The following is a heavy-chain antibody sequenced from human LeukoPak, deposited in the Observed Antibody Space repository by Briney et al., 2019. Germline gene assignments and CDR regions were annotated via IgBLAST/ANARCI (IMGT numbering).Heavy chain of an antibody. CDR1: GGSISSGGYS. CDR3: ARDLSVDPEDLSGYYDSSGFGAFDI. J-gene: IGHJ3*02. D-gene: IGHD3-22*01. Sequence: PSQTLSLTCAVSGGSISSGGYSWSWIRQPPGKGLEWIGYIYHSGSTYYNPSLKSRVTISVYRSKNQFSLKLSSVTAADTAVYYCARDLSVDPEDLSGYYDSSGFGAFDIWGQGTMVTVSS. V-gene: IGHV4-30-2*01. CDR2: IYHSGST.